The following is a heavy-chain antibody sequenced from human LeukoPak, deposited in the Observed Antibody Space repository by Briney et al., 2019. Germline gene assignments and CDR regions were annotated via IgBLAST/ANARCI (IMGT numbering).Heavy chain of an antibody. J-gene: IGHJ4*02. Sequence: GGSLRLSCAASGLSFSSYSMNWVRQAPGKGLEWVSSISSSSSYIYYADSVKGRFTISRDKAKNSLYLQMNGLRAEDTAVYYCAGDGLSGYSYGFCDYWGQGTLVTVSS. D-gene: IGHD5-18*01. CDR1: GLSFSSYS. CDR3: AGDGLSGYSYGFCDY. CDR2: ISSSSSYI. V-gene: IGHV3-21*01.